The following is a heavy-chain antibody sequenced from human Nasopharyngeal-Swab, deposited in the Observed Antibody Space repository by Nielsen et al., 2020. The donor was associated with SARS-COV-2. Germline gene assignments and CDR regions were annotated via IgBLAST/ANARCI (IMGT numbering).Heavy chain of an antibody. V-gene: IGHV3-30-3*01. CDR2: ISYDGSNK. D-gene: IGHD3-16*01. Sequence: GGSLRLSCAASGFTFSSYAMNWVRQAPGKGLEWVAVISYDGSNKYYADSVKGRFTISRDNSKNTLYLQMKSLRAEDTAVYYCARSFTYYYYMDVWGKGTTVTVSS. CDR1: GFTFSSYA. CDR3: ARSFTYYYYMDV. J-gene: IGHJ6*03.